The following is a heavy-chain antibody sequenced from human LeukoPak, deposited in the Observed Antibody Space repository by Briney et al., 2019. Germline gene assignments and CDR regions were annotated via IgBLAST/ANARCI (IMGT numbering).Heavy chain of an antibody. J-gene: IGHJ1*01. D-gene: IGHD6-19*01. CDR2: ISNDGTNE. V-gene: IGHV3-30-3*01. CDR1: RFTFSTYA. Sequence: GGSLRPSCAASRFTFSTYAMHWVRQPPGKGLEWVAGISNDGTNEDHADSVKGRFTISRDNSKNTLYLQMNSLRAEDTAIYYCARDRIAVAGMGAFQHWGQGTLVTVSS. CDR3: ARDRIAVAGMGAFQH.